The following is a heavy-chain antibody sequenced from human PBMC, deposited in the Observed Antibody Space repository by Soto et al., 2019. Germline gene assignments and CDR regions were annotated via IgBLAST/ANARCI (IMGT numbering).Heavy chain of an antibody. D-gene: IGHD5-12*01. J-gene: IGHJ4*02. CDR3: ARGGYNYSFDY. Sequence: SETLSLTCTVSGGSISSGGYYWSWIRQHPGKGLDWIGYIYHSGTTYYNPSLKSRVIMSVDPSKIQFSLELSSVTAADTAVYYCARGGYNYSFDYWGQGTLVTVSS. CDR2: IYHSGTT. V-gene: IGHV4-31*03. CDR1: GGSISSGGYY.